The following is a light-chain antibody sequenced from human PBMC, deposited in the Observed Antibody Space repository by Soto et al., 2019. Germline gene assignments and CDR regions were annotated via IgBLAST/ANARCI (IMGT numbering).Light chain of an antibody. CDR1: QSISSY. V-gene: IGKV1-39*01. Sequence: DIQMTQSPSSLSASVGDRVTITCRASQSISSYLNWYQQKPGKAPKLLIYAASSLQSGVPSRFSGRGSGTDVTLTISSRQPEDFATYYCQQGYNTPRTFGQGTKLEI. CDR3: QQGYNTPRT. J-gene: IGKJ2*01. CDR2: AAS.